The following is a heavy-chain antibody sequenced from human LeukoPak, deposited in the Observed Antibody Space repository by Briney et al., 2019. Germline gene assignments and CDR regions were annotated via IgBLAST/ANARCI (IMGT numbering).Heavy chain of an antibody. CDR2: IKQDGTEK. Sequence: AGGSLRLSYTASGFTFTTYWMSWVRHPPGRGLEWVANIKQDGTEKYYVDSVKGRFTISRDNAKNSLYLQMNSLRVEDTAVYYCATAYSGSYGSYWYFDLWGRGTLVTVSS. J-gene: IGHJ2*01. CDR3: ATAYSGSYGSYWYFDL. CDR1: GFTFTTYW. D-gene: IGHD1-26*01. V-gene: IGHV3-7*03.